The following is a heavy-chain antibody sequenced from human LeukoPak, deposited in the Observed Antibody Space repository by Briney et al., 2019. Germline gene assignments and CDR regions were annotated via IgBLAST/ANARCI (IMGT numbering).Heavy chain of an antibody. J-gene: IGHJ4*02. CDR1: GFTVSSNY. D-gene: IGHD2-15*01. CDR2: MYDGGGT. V-gene: IGHV3-53*01. CDR3: ARTFGGSQFDY. Sequence: GGSLRLSCAASGFTVSSNYMSWVRQAPGKGLEWVSVMYDGGGTYYADSVKGGFTISTDNFKNTLYLQMNSLRGEDTAVYYCARTFGGSQFDYWGQGTLVTVSS.